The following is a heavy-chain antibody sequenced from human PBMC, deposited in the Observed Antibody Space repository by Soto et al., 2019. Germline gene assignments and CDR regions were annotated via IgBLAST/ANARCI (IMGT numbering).Heavy chain of an antibody. Sequence: GGSLRLSCAASGFTFSSYWMSWVRQAPGKGLEWVANIKQDGSNKYYADSVKGRFTISRDNSKNTLYLQMNSLRAEDTAVYYCARGLYCSGGSCFLEGYYYYGMDVWGQGTTVTVSS. D-gene: IGHD2-15*01. J-gene: IGHJ6*02. CDR3: ARGLYCSGGSCFLEGYYYYGMDV. CDR2: IKQDGSNK. V-gene: IGHV3-7*01. CDR1: GFTFSSYW.